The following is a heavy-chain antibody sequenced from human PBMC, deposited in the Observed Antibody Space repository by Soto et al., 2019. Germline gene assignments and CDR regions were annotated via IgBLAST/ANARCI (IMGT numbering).Heavy chain of an antibody. Sequence: VGSLRLSCAASGFTFSNAWMSWVRQAPGKGLEWVGRIKSKTDGGTTDYAAPVKGRFTISRDDSKNTLYLQMNSLKTEDTAVYYCTTGPGSYYDYIWGTRVVDYWGQGTLVTVSS. CDR3: TTGPGSYYDYIWGTRVVDY. D-gene: IGHD3-16*01. V-gene: IGHV3-15*01. CDR2: IKSKTDGGTT. J-gene: IGHJ4*02. CDR1: GFTFSNAW.